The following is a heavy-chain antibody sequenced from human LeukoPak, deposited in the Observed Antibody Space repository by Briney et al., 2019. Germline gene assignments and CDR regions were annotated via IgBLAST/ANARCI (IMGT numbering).Heavy chain of an antibody. D-gene: IGHD6-6*01. V-gene: IGHV4-30-4*08. CDR1: GGSISSGDYY. J-gene: IGHJ6*03. CDR2: IYYSGST. CDR3: ARSIAARPGYYYYYMDV. Sequence: PSQTLSLTWTVSGGSISSGDYYWSWIRQPPGKVLEWIGYIYYSGSTYYNPSLKSRVTISVDTSKNQFSLKLSSVTAADTAVYYCARSIAARPGYYYYYMDVWGKGTTVTVSS.